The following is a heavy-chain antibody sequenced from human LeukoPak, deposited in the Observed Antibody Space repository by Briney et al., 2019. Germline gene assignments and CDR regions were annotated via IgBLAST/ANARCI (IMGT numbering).Heavy chain of an antibody. J-gene: IGHJ3*02. V-gene: IGHV3-21*01. CDR3: ARLSALRFLEWLFADAFDI. Sequence: GGSLRLSCAASGFTFSSYSMNWVRQAPGNGLEWVSSISSSSSYIYYADSVKGRFTISRDNAKNSLYLQMNSLRAEDTAVYYCARLSALRFLEWLFADAFDIWGQGTMVTVSS. D-gene: IGHD3-3*01. CDR2: ISSSSSYI. CDR1: GFTFSSYS.